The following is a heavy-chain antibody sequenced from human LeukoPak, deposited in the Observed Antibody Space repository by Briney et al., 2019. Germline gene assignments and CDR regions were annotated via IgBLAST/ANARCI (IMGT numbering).Heavy chain of an antibody. CDR3: ARVNGARWFDP. J-gene: IGHJ5*02. V-gene: IGHV4-61*01. CDR2: IYYSGST. Sequence: PSETLSLTCTVSGGSVSSGSYYWSWIRQPPGKGLEWIGYIYYSGSTNYNPSLKSRVTISVDTSKNQFSLKLSSVTAADTAVYYCARVNGARWFDPWGQGTPVTVSS. CDR1: GGSVSSGSYY.